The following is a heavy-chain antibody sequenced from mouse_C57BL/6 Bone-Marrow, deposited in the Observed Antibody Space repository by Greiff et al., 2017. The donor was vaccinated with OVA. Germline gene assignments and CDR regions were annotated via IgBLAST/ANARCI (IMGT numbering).Heavy chain of an antibody. J-gene: IGHJ1*03. CDR2: ISSGGSYT. V-gene: IGHV5-6*01. CDR3: ARKGVYYGSRGFDV. CDR1: GFTFSSYG. D-gene: IGHD1-1*01. Sequence: EVKLVESGGDLVKPGGSLKLSCAASGFTFSSYGMSWVRQTPDKRLEWVATISSGGSYTYYPDSVKGRFTISRDNAKNTLYLQMSSLKSEDTAMYYCARKGVYYGSRGFDVWGTGTTVTVSS.